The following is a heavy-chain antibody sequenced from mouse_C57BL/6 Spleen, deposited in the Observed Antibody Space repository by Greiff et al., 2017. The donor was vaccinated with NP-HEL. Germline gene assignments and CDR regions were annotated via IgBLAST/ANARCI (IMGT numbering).Heavy chain of an antibody. J-gene: IGHJ2*01. V-gene: IGHV1-53*01. CDR2: INPSNGGT. D-gene: IGHD4-1*01. Sequence: QVHVKQPGTELVKPGASVKLSCKASGYTFTSYWMHWVKQRPGQGLEWIGNINPSNGGTNYNEKFKSKATLTVDKSSSTAYMQLSSLTSEDSAVYYCARGGTGRVFDYWGQGTTLTVSS. CDR1: GYTFTSYW. CDR3: ARGGTGRVFDY.